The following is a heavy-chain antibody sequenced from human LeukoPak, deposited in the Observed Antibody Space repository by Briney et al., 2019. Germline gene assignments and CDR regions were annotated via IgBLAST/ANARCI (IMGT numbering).Heavy chain of an antibody. V-gene: IGHV3-23*01. J-gene: IGHJ6*03. Sequence: GGSLRLSCAASGFTFSSYSMNWVRQAPGKGLEWVSAISGSGHSIYYADSVKGRFTISRDNSKNTLYLQMNSLRAEDTALYYCVLGSHPSYYYYMDVWGKGTTVTVSS. D-gene: IGHD3-3*02. CDR2: ISGSGHSI. CDR3: VLGSHPSYYYYMDV. CDR1: GFTFSSYS.